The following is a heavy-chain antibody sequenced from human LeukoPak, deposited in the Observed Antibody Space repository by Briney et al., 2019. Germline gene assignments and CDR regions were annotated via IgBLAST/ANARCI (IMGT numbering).Heavy chain of an antibody. Sequence: SGGSLRLSCAASGFTFSSYAMSWVRQAPGKGLEWVSAISGSGGSTYYADSVKGRFTISRDNSKNTLYLQMNSLRAEDTAVYYCAKDLAYKQRLAVDPWGQGTLVTVSS. CDR3: AKDLAYKQRLAVDP. CDR2: ISGSGGST. J-gene: IGHJ5*02. CDR1: GFTFSSYA. V-gene: IGHV3-23*01. D-gene: IGHD6-25*01.